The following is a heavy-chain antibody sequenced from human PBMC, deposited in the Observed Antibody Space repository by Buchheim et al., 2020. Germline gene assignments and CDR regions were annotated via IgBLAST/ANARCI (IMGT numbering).Heavy chain of an antibody. D-gene: IGHD3-10*01. CDR1: GFTFSNAW. J-gene: IGHJ6*02. V-gene: IGHV3-15*01. Sequence: EVQLVESGGGLVKPGGSLRLSCAASGFTFSNAWMSWVRQAPGKGLEWVGRIKSKTDGGTTDYAAPVKGRFTIPREDQKNTLYLQMNSLKTEDTAVYYCTTAMVRGVTPDYYYYGMDVWGQGTT. CDR2: IKSKTDGGTT. CDR3: TTAMVRGVTPDYYYYGMDV.